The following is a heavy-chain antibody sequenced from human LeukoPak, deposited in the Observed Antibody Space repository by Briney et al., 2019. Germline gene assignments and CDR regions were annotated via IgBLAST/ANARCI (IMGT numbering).Heavy chain of an antibody. CDR2: ISDSGGST. CDR3: AKDTSIGRYCTNGVSSPFDY. CDR1: GFTFSSYA. J-gene: IGHJ4*02. V-gene: IGHV3-23*01. Sequence: GGSLRLSCAASGFTFSSYAMSWVRQAPGKGLEWVSAISDSGGSTYDADSVKGRFTISRDNSKNTLYLQMNSLRAEDTAVYYCAKDTSIGRYCTNGVSSPFDYWGQGTLVTVSS. D-gene: IGHD2-8*01.